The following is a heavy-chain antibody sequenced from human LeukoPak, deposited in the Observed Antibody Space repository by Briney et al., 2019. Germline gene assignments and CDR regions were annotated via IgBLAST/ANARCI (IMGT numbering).Heavy chain of an antibody. D-gene: IGHD3-10*01. J-gene: IGHJ4*02. V-gene: IGHV3-23*01. CDR3: AKALDYYGSGSFDY. Sequence: GESLRLSCAASGFTFSSYGMSWVRQAPGKGLEWVSAIRGSGGSTYYADSVKGRFTISRDNSKNTLYLQMNSLRAEDTAVYYCAKALDYYGSGSFDYWGQGTLVTVSS. CDR1: GFTFSSYG. CDR2: IRGSGGST.